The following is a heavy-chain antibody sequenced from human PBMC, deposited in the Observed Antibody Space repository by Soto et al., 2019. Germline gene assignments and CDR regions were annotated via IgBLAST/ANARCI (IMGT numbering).Heavy chain of an antibody. V-gene: IGHV4-31*03. CDR1: GGSISSGGYY. J-gene: IGHJ5*02. CDR3: ARDHSPRIAARPRGWFDP. CDR2: IYYSGST. Sequence: PSETLSLTCTVSGGSISSGGYYCSWIRQHPGKGLEWIGYIYYSGSTYYNPSLKSRVTISVDTSKNQFSLKLSSVTAADTAVYYCARDHSPRIAARPRGWFDPWGQGTLVTVSS. D-gene: IGHD6-6*01.